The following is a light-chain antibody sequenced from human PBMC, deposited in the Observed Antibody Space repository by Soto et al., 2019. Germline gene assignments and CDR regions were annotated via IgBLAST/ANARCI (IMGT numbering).Light chain of an antibody. J-gene: IGKJ1*01. CDR1: QSVSSSY. V-gene: IGKV3-20*01. Sequence: EIVLTQSPGTLSLSPGERATLSCRASQSVSSSYLAWYQQKPGQAPRLLIYGASSRATGIPDRFSGSGSGTDFTLTISRLEPEDFAVYYCQQNGSSQWTFGQGTKV. CDR2: GAS. CDR3: QQNGSSQWT.